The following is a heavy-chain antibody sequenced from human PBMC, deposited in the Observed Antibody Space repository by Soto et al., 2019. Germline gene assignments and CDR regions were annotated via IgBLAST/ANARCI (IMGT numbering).Heavy chain of an antibody. Sequence: PGGSLRLSCAASGFTFSSYSMNWVRQAPGKGLEWVSSISSSSSYIYYADSVKGRFTISRDNAKNSLYLQMNSLRAEDTAVYYCARVKGTTMVRGVINSWGQGTLVTVPS. D-gene: IGHD3-10*01. CDR3: ARVKGTTMVRGVINS. V-gene: IGHV3-21*01. J-gene: IGHJ4*02. CDR2: ISSSSSYI. CDR1: GFTFSSYS.